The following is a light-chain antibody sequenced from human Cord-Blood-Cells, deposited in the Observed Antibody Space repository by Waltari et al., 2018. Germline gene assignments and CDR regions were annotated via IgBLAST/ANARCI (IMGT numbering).Light chain of an antibody. V-gene: IGLV2-8*01. CDR3: SSYAGSNKNV. CDR1: SSHVGGFNY. J-gene: IGLJ1*01. CDR2: EVS. Sequence: QSALPQPPSASGSPGQSVTLPCTGTSSHVGGFNYFSWYQQYPGKAPKLIIYEVSKRPSGVPDRFSGSKSGNTASLTVSGLQAEDEADYYCSSYAGSNKNVFGTGTKVTVL.